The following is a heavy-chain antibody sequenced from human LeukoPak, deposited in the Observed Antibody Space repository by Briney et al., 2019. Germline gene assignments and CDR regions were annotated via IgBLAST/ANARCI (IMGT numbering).Heavy chain of an antibody. J-gene: IGHJ4*02. Sequence: GGSLRLTCAASGFTFSSLEMNWVRQAPGKGLEWVSYISSGGSSIYYADSVKGRFTVSRDNSENTLYLQMNSLRADDTAVYYCAKKAAPVSAIRAGFDYWGQGTLVTVSS. D-gene: IGHD2-21*01. CDR2: ISSGGSSI. CDR1: GFTFSSLE. CDR3: AKKAAPVSAIRAGFDY. V-gene: IGHV3-48*03.